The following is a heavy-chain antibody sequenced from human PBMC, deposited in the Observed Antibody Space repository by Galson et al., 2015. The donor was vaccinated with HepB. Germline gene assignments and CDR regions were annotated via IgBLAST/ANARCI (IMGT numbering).Heavy chain of an antibody. D-gene: IGHD6-19*01. CDR1: GFSLSTSGVG. V-gene: IGHV2-5*02. J-gene: IGHJ4*02. Sequence: PALVKPTQTLTLTCTFSGFSLSTSGVGVGWIRQPPGKALEWLALIYWDDDKRYSPSLKSRLTITKDTSKNQVVLTMTNMDPVDTATYYCAMGGGWAVAGTFDYWGQGTLVTVSS. CDR2: IYWDDDK. CDR3: AMGGGWAVAGTFDY.